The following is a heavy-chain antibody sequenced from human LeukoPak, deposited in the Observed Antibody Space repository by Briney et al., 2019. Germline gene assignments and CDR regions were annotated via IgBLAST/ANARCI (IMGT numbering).Heavy chain of an antibody. V-gene: IGHV4-4*07. J-gene: IGHJ6*02. CDR1: GGSITSYY. D-gene: IGHD4-11*01. CDR3: ARDGLSGVTTVLYYYYGMDV. CDR2: IYTSGST. Sequence: PSETLSLTCTVSGGSITSYYWSWIRQPAGKGLEWIGRIYTSGSTNYNPSLKSRVTMSVDTSKNQFSLKLSSVTAADTAVYYCARDGLSGVTTVLYYYYGMDVWGQGTTVTVSS.